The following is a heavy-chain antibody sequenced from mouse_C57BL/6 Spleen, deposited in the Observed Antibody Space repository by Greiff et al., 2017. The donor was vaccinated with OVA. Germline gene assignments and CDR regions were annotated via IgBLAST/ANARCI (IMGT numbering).Heavy chain of an antibody. CDR3: ARLPHGY. V-gene: IGHV1-81*01. CDR1: GYTFTSYG. J-gene: IGHJ2*01. D-gene: IGHD2-4*01. Sequence: VQLQQSGAELARPGASVKLSCKASGYTFTSYGISWVKQSTGPGLEWIGEIFPRSGTTYYNEKFKGTATLTAAKSSSTAYMELLILTSEDTAVYFCARLPHGYWGQGTTLTVSS. CDR2: IFPRSGTT.